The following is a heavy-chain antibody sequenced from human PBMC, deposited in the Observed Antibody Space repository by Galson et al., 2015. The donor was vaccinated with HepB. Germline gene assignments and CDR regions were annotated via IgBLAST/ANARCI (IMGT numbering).Heavy chain of an antibody. CDR2: IYYSGST. CDR3: ASLSYYYDSSGYYYFDC. D-gene: IGHD3-22*01. CDR1: GGSISSGGYY. J-gene: IGHJ4*02. V-gene: IGHV4-31*03. Sequence: TLSLTCTVSGGSISSGGYYWSWIRQHPGKGLEWIGYIYYSGSTYYNPSLKSRVTISVDTSKNQFSLKLSSVTAADTAVYYCASLSYYYDSSGYYYFDCWGQGTLVTASS.